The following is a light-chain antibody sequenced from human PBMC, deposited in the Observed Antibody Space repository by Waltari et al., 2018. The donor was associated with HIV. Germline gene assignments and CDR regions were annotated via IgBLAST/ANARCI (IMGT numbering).Light chain of an antibody. Sequence: QSVLTQPPSASGTPGQRATSSSSRSSSTFGNDTVNCYQQFPGTAPKVLIYNNDQRPSGVPDRFSGSKSGTSASLAISGLQSEDEADYYCSSWDDSLNGRVFGGGTRLTVL. CDR2: NND. CDR3: SSWDDSLNGRV. J-gene: IGLJ3*02. V-gene: IGLV1-44*01. CDR1: SSTFGNDT.